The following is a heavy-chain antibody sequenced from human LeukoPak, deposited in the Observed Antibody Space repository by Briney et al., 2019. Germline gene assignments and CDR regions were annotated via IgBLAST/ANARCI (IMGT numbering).Heavy chain of an antibody. CDR1: GYTFNTYG. Sequence: VASVKVSCKASGYTFNTYGISRVRQAPGQGLEWMGWISAYNGNTNYVQKLQGRVTMTTDTSTSTAYMELRSLRSDDTAVYYCARHDYGDYVNAFDIWGQGTMVTVSS. D-gene: IGHD4-17*01. CDR2: ISAYNGNT. V-gene: IGHV1-18*01. CDR3: ARHDYGDYVNAFDI. J-gene: IGHJ3*02.